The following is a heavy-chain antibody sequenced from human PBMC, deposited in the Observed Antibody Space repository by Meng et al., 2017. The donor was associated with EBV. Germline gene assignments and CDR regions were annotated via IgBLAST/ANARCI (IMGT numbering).Heavy chain of an antibody. V-gene: IGHV4-4*02. D-gene: IGHD3-22*01. CDR3: ARDRGGYYDSSGYYAD. J-gene: IGHJ4*02. Sequence: QLQESGPGLVTPSGPLLLTCAVAGGVISSSNWRRWVGQPPWKGLEWIGEIYHSGSTNYNPSLKSRVTISVDKYKNQCSLKLSSVTAADTAVYYCARDRGGYYDSSGYYADWGQGTLVTVS. CDR1: GGVISSSNW. CDR2: IYHSGST.